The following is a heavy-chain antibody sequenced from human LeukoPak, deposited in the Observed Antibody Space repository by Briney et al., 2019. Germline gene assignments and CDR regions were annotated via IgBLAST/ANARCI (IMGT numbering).Heavy chain of an antibody. CDR2: MNPNSGNT. Sequence: GASVKVSCKASGYTLTSYDINWVRQGTGQGLEWMGWMNPNSGNTGYAQKFHGRITITSNTSTSTAFMELGSLRSEDTAVYYCARGGASAAARRFDPWGQGTLVSVSS. J-gene: IGHJ5*02. D-gene: IGHD2-2*01. CDR1: GYTLTSYD. CDR3: ARGGASAAARRFDP. V-gene: IGHV1-8*01.